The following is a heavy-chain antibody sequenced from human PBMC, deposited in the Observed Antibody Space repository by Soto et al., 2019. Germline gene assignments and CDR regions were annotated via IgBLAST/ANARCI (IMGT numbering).Heavy chain of an antibody. V-gene: IGHV3-33*01. CDR3: ARDPIAAAGTGY. J-gene: IGHJ4*02. CDR1: GFTFSSYG. CDR2: IWYDGSNK. D-gene: IGHD6-13*01. Sequence: QVQLVESGGGVVQPGRSLRLSCAASGFTFSSYGMHWVRQAPGKGLEWVAVIWYDGSNKYYADSVKGRFTISRDNSKNKMYLQMNSMRAEDTAVYYCARDPIAAAGTGYWGQETLVTVSS.